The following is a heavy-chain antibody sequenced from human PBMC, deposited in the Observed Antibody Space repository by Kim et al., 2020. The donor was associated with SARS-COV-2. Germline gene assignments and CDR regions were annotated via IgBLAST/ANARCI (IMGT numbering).Heavy chain of an antibody. V-gene: IGHV3-9*01. CDR3: AKDIRDGYNYNYYYGMDV. CDR1: GFTFGDYA. D-gene: IGHD5-12*01. CDR2: ISWNSGSI. J-gene: IGHJ6*02. Sequence: GWSLRLSCAASGFTFGDYAMHWVRQAPGKGLEWVSGISWNSGSIGYADSVKGRFTISRDNAKNSLYLQMNSLRAEDTALYYCAKDIRDGYNYNYYYGMDVWGQGTTVTVSS.